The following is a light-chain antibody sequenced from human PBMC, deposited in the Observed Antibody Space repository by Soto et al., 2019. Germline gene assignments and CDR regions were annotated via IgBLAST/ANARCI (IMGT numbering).Light chain of an antibody. J-gene: IGKJ1*01. CDR2: GAS. V-gene: IGKV3-15*01. CDR3: QHYNTWPWT. CDR1: QSVNSN. Sequence: TLMTQTQPTLSVSQGERATLSWWASQSVNSNLAWYQQKLGQAPRVLIYGASTRATGIPARFSGSGSETEFILTISSLQSEDSATYYCQHYNTWPWTFGQGAKVDI.